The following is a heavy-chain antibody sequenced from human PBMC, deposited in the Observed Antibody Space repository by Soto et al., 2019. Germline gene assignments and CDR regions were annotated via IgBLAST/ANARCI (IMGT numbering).Heavy chain of an antibody. CDR3: ARGGYSYGYVDY. V-gene: IGHV4-31*03. CDR2: IYYSGST. J-gene: IGHJ4*02. CDR1: GGSISSGGYY. D-gene: IGHD5-18*01. Sequence: TLSLTCTVSGGSISSGGYYWSWIRQHPGKGLEWIGYIYYSGSTYYNPSLKSRVTISVDTSKNQFSLKLSSVTAADTAVYYCARGGYSYGYVDYWGQGTLVTVSS.